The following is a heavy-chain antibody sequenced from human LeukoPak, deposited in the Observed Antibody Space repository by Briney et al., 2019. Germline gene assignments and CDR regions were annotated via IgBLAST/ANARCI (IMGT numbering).Heavy chain of an antibody. CDR1: GGSISSYY. V-gene: IGHV4-59*01. D-gene: IGHD3-22*01. CDR2: IYYSGST. CDR3: VRGGNYYDSSPLDY. Sequence: SETLSLTCTVSGGSISSYYWSWIRQPPGKGLEWIGYIYYSGSTNYNPSLKSRVTISVDTSKNQFSLKLSSVTAADTAVYYCVRGGNYYDSSPLDYWGQGTLVTVSS. J-gene: IGHJ4*02.